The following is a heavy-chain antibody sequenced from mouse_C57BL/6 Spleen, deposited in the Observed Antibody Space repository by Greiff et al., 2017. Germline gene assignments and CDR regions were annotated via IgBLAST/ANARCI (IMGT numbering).Heavy chain of an antibody. J-gene: IGHJ4*01. CDR1: GYAFSSSW. CDR2: IYPGDGDT. Sequence: QVQLQQSGPELVKPGASVKISCKASGYAFSSSWMNWVKPRPGKGLEWIGRIYPGDGDTNYNGKFKGKATLTAEKSSSTASMQLSSLTAEDYAVYFCARTDYDYAMEYWGKGTSVTVSS. D-gene: IGHD1-1*02. CDR3: ARTDYDYAMEY. V-gene: IGHV1-82*01.